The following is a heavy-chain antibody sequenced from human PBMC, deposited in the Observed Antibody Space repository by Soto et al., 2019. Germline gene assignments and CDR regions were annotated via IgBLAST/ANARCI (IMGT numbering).Heavy chain of an antibody. CDR2: MSISSSNR. D-gene: IGHD3-22*01. V-gene: IGHV3-11*06. J-gene: IGHJ4*02. CDR1: GFNLSYYY. CDR3: ARDLPSSIDWERKSFYDTSGYLPNDY. Sequence: PGGSLRLSCIASGFNLSYYYMSWIRLGPGNGLEWVSYMSISSSNRDYADSVNGRFTISRDNAKNSLYLQMNSLRAEDTAVYYCARDLPSSIDWERKSFYDTSGYLPNDYWGQGTPVTVSS.